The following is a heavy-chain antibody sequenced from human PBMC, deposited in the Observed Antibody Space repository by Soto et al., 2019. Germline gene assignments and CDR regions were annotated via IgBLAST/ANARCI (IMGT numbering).Heavy chain of an antibody. CDR1: GFTFSSYA. D-gene: IGHD3-22*01. CDR2: IRSSSSYI. Sequence: SGGSLRLSCAASGFTFSSYAMSWVRQAPGKGLEWVSAIRSSSSYIYYADSVKGRFTISRDNAKNSLYLQMNSLRAEDTAVYYCARGLDYYDSSGYHVYFDYWGQGTLVTVSS. CDR3: ARGLDYYDSSGYHVYFDY. J-gene: IGHJ4*02. V-gene: IGHV3-21*01.